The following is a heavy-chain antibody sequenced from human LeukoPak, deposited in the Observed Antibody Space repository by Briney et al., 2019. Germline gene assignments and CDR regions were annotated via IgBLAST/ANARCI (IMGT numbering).Heavy chain of an antibody. CDR1: GYSFTVYY. J-gene: IGHJ5*02. CDR3: ARSYSSRWYEGLNWFDP. D-gene: IGHD6-13*01. CDR2: INPNSGGT. V-gene: IGHV1-2*02. Sequence: ASVKVSCKASGYSFTVYYMHWVRQAPGQGLEWMGWINPNSGGTNYAQKFQGRVTMTRDTSISTAYMELSRLRSDDTAVYSCARSYSSRWYEGLNWFDPWGQGTLVTVSS.